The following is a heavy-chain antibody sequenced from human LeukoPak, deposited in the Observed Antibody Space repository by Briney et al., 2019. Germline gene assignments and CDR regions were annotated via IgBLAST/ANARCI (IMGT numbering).Heavy chain of an antibody. V-gene: IGHV3-21*01. D-gene: IGHD4-23*01. J-gene: IGHJ4*02. CDR2: ISSSSSYI. Sequence: GGSLRLSCAASGFTFSSYSMNWVRQAPGKGLEWVSSISSSSSYIYYADSVKGRFTISRDNAKNSLYLQMNSLRAEDTAVYYCARETTVVTPIDYWGQGTLVTVSP. CDR3: ARETTVVTPIDY. CDR1: GFTFSSYS.